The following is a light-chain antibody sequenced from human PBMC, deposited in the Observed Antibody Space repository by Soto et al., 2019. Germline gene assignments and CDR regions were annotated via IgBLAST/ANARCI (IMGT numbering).Light chain of an antibody. CDR2: GNS. V-gene: IGLV1-40*01. CDR3: QSYDSSLSGYV. CDR1: SSNIGAGYD. J-gene: IGLJ1*01. Sequence: QSVLTQPPSVSGAPGQRVTISCTGSSSNIGAGYDVHWYHQLPGTAPKLLIYGNSNRPSGVPDRFSGSKSGTSASLAITGLQAEDEADHYCQSYDSSLSGYVFGTGTKVTVL.